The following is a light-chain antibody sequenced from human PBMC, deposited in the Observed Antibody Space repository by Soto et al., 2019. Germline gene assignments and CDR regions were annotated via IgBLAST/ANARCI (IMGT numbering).Light chain of an antibody. V-gene: IGKV2-24*01. Sequence: DVVMTQTPLSSPVTLGQPASISCRSSQSLVHSDGNTYLSWLQQRPGQPPRLLIYQISNRFSGVPDRFRGSVAGTDFTQKSSRVEAEDVGVYYCTQATHFPRTVGRGTKVEIK. CDR2: QIS. J-gene: IGKJ1*01. CDR3: TQATHFPRT. CDR1: QSLVHSDGNTY.